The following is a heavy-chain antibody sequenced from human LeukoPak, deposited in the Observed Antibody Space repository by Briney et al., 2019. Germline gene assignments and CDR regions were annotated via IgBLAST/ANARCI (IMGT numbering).Heavy chain of an antibody. CDR1: GGSFSGYY. D-gene: IGHD1-20*01. Sequence: SETLSLTCAVYGGSFSGYYWSWIRQPPGKGLEWIGEINHSGSTNYNPSLKSRVTISVDTSKNQFSLKLSSVTAADTAVYYCARDTADNYNWNYFDYWGQGTLVTVSS. CDR3: ARDTADNYNWNYFDY. J-gene: IGHJ4*02. V-gene: IGHV4-34*09. CDR2: INHSGST.